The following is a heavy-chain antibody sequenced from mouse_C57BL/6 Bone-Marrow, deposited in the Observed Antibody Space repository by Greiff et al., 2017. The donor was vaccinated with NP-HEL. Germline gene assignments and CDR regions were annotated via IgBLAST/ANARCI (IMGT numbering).Heavy chain of an antibody. D-gene: IGHD1-1*01. CDR2: IDPETGGT. Sequence: QVHVKQSGAELVRPGASVTLSCKASGYTFTDYEMHWVKQTPVHGLEWIGAIDPETGGTAYNQKFKGKAILTADKSSSTAYMELRSLTSEDSAVYYCTRDTTVVANFDYWGQGTTLTVSS. J-gene: IGHJ2*01. CDR1: GYTFTDYE. CDR3: TRDTTVVANFDY. V-gene: IGHV1-15*01.